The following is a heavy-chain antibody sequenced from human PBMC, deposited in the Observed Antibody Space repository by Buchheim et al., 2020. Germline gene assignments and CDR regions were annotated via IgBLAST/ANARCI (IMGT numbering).Heavy chain of an antibody. D-gene: IGHD2-21*01. V-gene: IGHV4-39*01. CDR3: ARNPYAYCGGDCYFRGYNWFDP. CDR2: IYYSGST. J-gene: IGHJ5*02. CDR1: GGSISSSSYY. Sequence: QLQLQESGPGLVKPSETLSLTCTVSGGSISSSSYYWGWIRQPPGKGLEWIGSIYYSGSTYYNPSLKSRVTISVDTSKHQFSLKLSSVTAADTAVYYCARNPYAYCGGDCYFRGYNWFDPWGQGTL.